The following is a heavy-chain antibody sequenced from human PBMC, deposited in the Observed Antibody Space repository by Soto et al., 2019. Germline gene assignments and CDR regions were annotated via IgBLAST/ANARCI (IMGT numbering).Heavy chain of an antibody. D-gene: IGHD3-10*01. Sequence: SETLSLTCTVSGGSISGYYWSWIRQPPGKGLEWIGYIYYSGSTNYNPSLKSRVTISVDTSKNQFSLKLNSMTAADTAVYYCGRHNYGSGSTYFDYWGQGTLVTVSS. V-gene: IGHV4-59*08. CDR2: IYYSGST. CDR3: GRHNYGSGSTYFDY. CDR1: GGSISGYY. J-gene: IGHJ4*02.